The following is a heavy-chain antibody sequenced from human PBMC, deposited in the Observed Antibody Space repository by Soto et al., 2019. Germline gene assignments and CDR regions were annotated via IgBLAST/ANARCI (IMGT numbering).Heavy chain of an antibody. Sequence: ASLKVSCKASGYTFTNYGISWVRQAPGQGLEWMGCISAYSFNTNYAQKFQGRLTMATDTSTNTAYMELRSLRSDDTAVYYCATDRSTGGVVIKTYYDGMGVWAKRSTVTVFS. D-gene: IGHD3-3*01. CDR3: ATDRSTGGVVIKTYYDGMGV. J-gene: IGHJ6*04. V-gene: IGHV1-18*01. CDR2: ISAYSFNT. CDR1: GYTFTNYG.